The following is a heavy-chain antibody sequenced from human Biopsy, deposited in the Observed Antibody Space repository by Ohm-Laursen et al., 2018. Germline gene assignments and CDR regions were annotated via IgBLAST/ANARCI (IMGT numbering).Heavy chain of an antibody. J-gene: IGHJ4*02. Sequence: TQTLTLTDTFSGLSLRSSGMRMSWVRQPPGKALEWLARIDWDDDEFYSPSLRVRLTVSKDTSKNQVVLTLTNMGPVDTAPYYCARHRADNFGALEYWGQGILVTASS. V-gene: IGHV2-70*04. CDR1: GLSLRSSGMR. D-gene: IGHD1-1*01. CDR3: ARHRADNFGALEY. CDR2: IDWDDDE.